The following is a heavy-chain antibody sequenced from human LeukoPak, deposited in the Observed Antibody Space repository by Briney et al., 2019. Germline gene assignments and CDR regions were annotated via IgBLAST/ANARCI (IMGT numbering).Heavy chain of an antibody. V-gene: IGHV4-34*01. CDR2: INHSGST. Sequence: MPSETLSLTCAVYGGPFSGYYWSWIRQPPGKGLEWIGEINHSGSTNYNPSLKSRVTISVDTSKSQFSLRLSSVTAADTAVYYCARGTSTGPRYWGRGTLVTVSS. CDR3: ARGTSTGPRY. CDR1: GGPFSGYY. D-gene: IGHD3-9*01. J-gene: IGHJ4*02.